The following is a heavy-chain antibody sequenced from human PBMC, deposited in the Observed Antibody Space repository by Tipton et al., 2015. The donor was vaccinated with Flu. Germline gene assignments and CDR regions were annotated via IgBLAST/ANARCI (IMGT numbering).Heavy chain of an antibody. CDR3: AKVIPEKVAGLDH. J-gene: IGHJ4*02. V-gene: IGHV3-23*01. D-gene: IGHD6-19*01. CDR2: ISGSGAIK. CDR1: GFSFSNYA. Sequence: SLRLSCAASGFSFSNYAMSWVRQAPGKGLEWVAGISGSGAIKYFADSVKGRFTISRDHAKNTVFLQMNSLRAEDTAVYYCAKVIPEKVAGLDHWGQGALVIVSS.